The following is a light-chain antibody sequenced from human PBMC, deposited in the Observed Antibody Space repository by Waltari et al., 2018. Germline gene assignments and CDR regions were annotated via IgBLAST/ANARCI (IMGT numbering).Light chain of an antibody. J-gene: IGKJ4*01. CDR3: QQRHNWPLT. V-gene: IGKV3-11*01. Sequence: EIVFTQSPATLSLSPGERATLSCRASQSVRVYLAWYQQKPGQAPRLLIYDTSNRASGTPDRFSGSGSGTDFSLSISSLEPEDFAVYYCQQRHNWPLTFGGGTKVEIK. CDR2: DTS. CDR1: QSVRVY.